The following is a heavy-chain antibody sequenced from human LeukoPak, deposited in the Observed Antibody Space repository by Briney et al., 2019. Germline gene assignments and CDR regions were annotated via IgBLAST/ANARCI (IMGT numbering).Heavy chain of an antibody. D-gene: IGHD3-10*01. CDR2: IYYSGST. J-gene: IGHJ4*02. CDR3: ARLGPNSEAY. Sequence: PSQTLSLTCTVSGGSISSSSYYWGWIRQPPGKGLEWIGSIYYSGSTYYNPSLKSRVTISVDTSKNQFSLKLSSVTAADTAVYYCARLGPNSEAYWGQGTLVTVSS. CDR1: GGSISSSSYY. V-gene: IGHV4-39*01.